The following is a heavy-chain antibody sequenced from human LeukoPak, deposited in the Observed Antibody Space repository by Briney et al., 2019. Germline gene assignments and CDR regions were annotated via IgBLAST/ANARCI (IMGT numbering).Heavy chain of an antibody. V-gene: IGHV5-51*01. J-gene: IGHJ4*02. CDR3: ARANYYNSLSSFTR. D-gene: IGHD3-3*01. CDR2: IYPGDSET. CDR1: GYTFTTYW. Sequence: GESLKISCKGSGYTFTTYWIGWVRQMPGKGLEWVGIIYPGDSETRYSPSFQGQVTISADKSISTAYLQWSSLQASDTAMYYCARANYYNSLSSFTRWGQGTLVTVSS.